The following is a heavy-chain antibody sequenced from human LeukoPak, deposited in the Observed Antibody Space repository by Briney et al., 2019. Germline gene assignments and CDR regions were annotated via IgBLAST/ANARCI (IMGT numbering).Heavy chain of an antibody. D-gene: IGHD3-10*01. CDR2: IYYSGST. V-gene: IGHV4-59*01. J-gene: IGHJ4*02. Sequence: PSETLSLTCTVSGGSISSYYWSWIRQPPGKGLEWIGYIYYSGSTNYNPSLKSRVTISVDTSKNQFSLNLSSVTAADTAVYYCARGSGNMVRGVPPDYWGQGSLVTVSS. CDR1: GGSISSYY. CDR3: ARGSGNMVRGVPPDY.